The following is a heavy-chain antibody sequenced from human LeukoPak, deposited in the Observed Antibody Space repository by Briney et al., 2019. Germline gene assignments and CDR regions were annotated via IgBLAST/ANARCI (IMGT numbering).Heavy chain of an antibody. D-gene: IGHD3-10*01. CDR3: ARALWESFDY. J-gene: IGHJ4*02. V-gene: IGHV1-2*02. CDR2: INPNSGGT. Sequence: ASVTVSCKASGYTCTGYYMHWVRQAPGQGLEWMGWINPNSGGTNYARKFQGRVTTTRDTSISTAYMELSRLRSDDTAVYYCARALWESFDYWGQGTLVTVSS. CDR1: GYTCTGYY.